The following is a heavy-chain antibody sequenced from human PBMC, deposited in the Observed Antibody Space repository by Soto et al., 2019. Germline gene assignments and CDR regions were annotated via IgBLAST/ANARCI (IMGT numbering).Heavy chain of an antibody. V-gene: IGHV4-59*01. Sequence: SETLSLTCTVSGGSTSGYYWSWIRQPPGKGLEWIGYIYSSGSPHHNPSLRSRVIISEDRSKNQIYLKLNSVTAADTAVYYCAREYYYDSSGIGFDPWGPGTLVTVSS. D-gene: IGHD3-22*01. CDR2: IYSSGSP. CDR3: AREYYYDSSGIGFDP. CDR1: GGSTSGYY. J-gene: IGHJ5*02.